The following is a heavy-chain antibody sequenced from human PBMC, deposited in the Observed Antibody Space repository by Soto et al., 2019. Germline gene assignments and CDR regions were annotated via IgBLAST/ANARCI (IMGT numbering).Heavy chain of an antibody. CDR1: GGSISSYY. J-gene: IGHJ6*02. CDR3: ARWPNWNQDSSYYCYGMDV. Sequence: PSETLSLTCTVSGGSISSYYWSWIRQPPGKGLEWIGYIYYSGSTNYNPSLKSRVTISVDTSKNQFSLKLSSVTAADTAVYYCARWPNWNQDSSYYCYGMDVWGQGTTVTVSS. V-gene: IGHV4-59*01. D-gene: IGHD1-1*01. CDR2: IYYSGST.